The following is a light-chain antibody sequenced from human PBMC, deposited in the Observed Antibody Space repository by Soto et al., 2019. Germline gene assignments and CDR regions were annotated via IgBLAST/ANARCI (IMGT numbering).Light chain of an antibody. CDR3: SSYTSSSTLV. CDR1: SSDVGGYNY. Sequence: QSALTQPASVSGSPGQSITISCTGTSSDVGGYNYVSWYQQHPGKAPKLMIYDVTSRPSGVSNRFSGSKSGNTASLTISGLQAEDEAAYYCSSYTSSSTLVFGGGTQLTVL. V-gene: IGLV2-14*01. J-gene: IGLJ2*01. CDR2: DVT.